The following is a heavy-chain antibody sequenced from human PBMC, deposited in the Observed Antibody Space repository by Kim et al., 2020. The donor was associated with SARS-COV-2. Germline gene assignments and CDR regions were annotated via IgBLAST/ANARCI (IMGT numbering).Heavy chain of an antibody. V-gene: IGHV3-11*01. CDR1: GFTFSDYY. CDR2: ISSSGSTI. J-gene: IGHJ2*01. CDR3: ARDPLTVVGTTGSWYFDL. Sequence: GSLRLSCEASGFTFSDYYMSWNRQAPGKGLEWVSYISSSGSTIYYADSVKGRFTISRDNAKNSLYLQMNSLRAEDTAVYYCARDPLTVVGTTGSWYFDLWGRGTLVTVSS. D-gene: IGHD2-2*01.